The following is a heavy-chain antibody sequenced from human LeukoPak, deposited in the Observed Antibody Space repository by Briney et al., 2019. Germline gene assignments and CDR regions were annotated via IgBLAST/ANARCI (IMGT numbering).Heavy chain of an antibody. D-gene: IGHD2-2*01. J-gene: IGHJ4*02. CDR2: INPNSGGT. CDR3: ARDVGCSSTSCRHSRGYFDY. CDR1: GYTFTGYY. V-gene: IGHV1-2*06. Sequence: ASVKVSCKASGYTFTGYYMHWVRQAPGQGLEWMGRINPNSGGTNYAQKFQGRVTMTRDTSISTAYMELSRLRSDDTAVYYCARDVGCSSTSCRHSRGYFDYWGQGTLVTVSS.